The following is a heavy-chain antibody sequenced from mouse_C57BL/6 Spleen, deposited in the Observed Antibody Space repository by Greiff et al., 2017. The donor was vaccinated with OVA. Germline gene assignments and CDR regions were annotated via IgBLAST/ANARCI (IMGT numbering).Heavy chain of an antibody. J-gene: IGHJ3*01. CDR2: IYPGDGDT. D-gene: IGHD3-3*01. Sequence: QVQLQQSGAELVKPGASVKISCKASGYAFSSYWMNWVKQRPGKGLEWIGQIYPGDGDTNYNGKFKGKATLTADKSSSTAYMQLSSLTSEDSAVYICARSGAGSAWFAYWGQGTLVTVSA. V-gene: IGHV1-80*01. CDR3: ARSGAGSAWFAY. CDR1: GYAFSSYW.